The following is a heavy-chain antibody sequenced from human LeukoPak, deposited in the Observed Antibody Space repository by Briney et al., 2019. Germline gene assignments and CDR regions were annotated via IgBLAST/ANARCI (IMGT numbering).Heavy chain of an antibody. D-gene: IGHD5-24*01. CDR2: IYYSGST. CDR1: GGSISSSSYY. Sequence: SETLSLTCTVSGGSISSSSYYWGWIRQPPGKGLEWIGSIYYSGSTYYNPSLKSRVTISVDTSKNQFSLKLSSVTAADTAVYYCARVMAGGGCYYYMDVWGKGTTVTVSS. CDR3: ARVMAGGGCYYYMDV. J-gene: IGHJ6*03. V-gene: IGHV4-39*07.